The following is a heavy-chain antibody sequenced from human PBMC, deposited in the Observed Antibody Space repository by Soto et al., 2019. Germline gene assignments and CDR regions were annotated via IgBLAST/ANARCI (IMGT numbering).Heavy chain of an antibody. CDR1: SASISSEQR. J-gene: IGHJ4*02. V-gene: IGHV4-4*02. D-gene: IGHD6-19*01. CDR2: IHHSGNT. Sequence: QMQLSESGPGLVRPSETLSLTCAVSSASISSEQRWSWVRQPPGKGLEWIGEIHHSGNTNSNPSLKNRVTRSIDKSRNQFSVNLNSWTAADTAIYYCARSFGWYAIDQWSQGTLVTVSS. CDR3: ARSFGWYAIDQ.